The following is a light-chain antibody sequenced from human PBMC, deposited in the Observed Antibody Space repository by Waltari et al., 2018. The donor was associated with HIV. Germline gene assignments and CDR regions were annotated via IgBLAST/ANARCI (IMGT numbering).Light chain of an antibody. Sequence: DIQMTQSPSSLSASVGDRVTITCRASQTIGRSLSWYQQKPREPPKLLIYNVSSLQTGVPSWFSGDGSGTDFTLTITSLHLEDFATYFCQQSYSSPVTFGQGTRLEIK. V-gene: IGKV1-39*01. J-gene: IGKJ5*01. CDR2: NVS. CDR3: QQSYSSPVT. CDR1: QTIGRS.